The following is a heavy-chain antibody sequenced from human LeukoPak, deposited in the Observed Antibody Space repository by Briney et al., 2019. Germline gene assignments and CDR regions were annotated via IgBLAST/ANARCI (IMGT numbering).Heavy chain of an antibody. D-gene: IGHD6-19*01. CDR1: GFTFSSYW. J-gene: IGHJ4*02. CDR3: ARENDSGWSGPFDY. Sequence: GGSLRLSCVASGFTFSSYWMTWVRQAPGKGLEWVANIKQDGSEKYYVDSVKGRFTISRDNAKNSLHPQMNSLRAEDTAVYYCARENDSGWSGPFDYWGQGALVTVSS. CDR2: IKQDGSEK. V-gene: IGHV3-7*03.